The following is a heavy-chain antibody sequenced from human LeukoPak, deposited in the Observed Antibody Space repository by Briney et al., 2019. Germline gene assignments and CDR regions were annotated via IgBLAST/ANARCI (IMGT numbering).Heavy chain of an antibody. Sequence: GGSLRLSCVASGFAVSSNYMSWVRQAPGKGLEWVSVIYSGGSTYYADSVKGRFTISRDNSKNTVYLQMNSLRAEDTAVYYCARNIPVTRWGYWGQGTLVTVSS. CDR2: IYSGGST. D-gene: IGHD2-21*01. CDR3: ARNIPVTRWGY. CDR1: GFAVSSNY. J-gene: IGHJ4*02. V-gene: IGHV3-66*01.